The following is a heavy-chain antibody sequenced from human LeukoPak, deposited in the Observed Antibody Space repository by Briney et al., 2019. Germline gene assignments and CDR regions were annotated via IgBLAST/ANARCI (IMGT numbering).Heavy chain of an antibody. CDR1: GYTFTSYD. CDR3: ARWTTVTRAFDF. J-gene: IGHJ4*02. V-gene: IGHV1-8*01. D-gene: IGHD4-17*01. Sequence: ASVKVSCKASGYTFTSYDINWVRQATGQGLEWMGWMNPNSGNTGYAQKFQGRVTMTRNTSISTAYMELSSLRSEDTAVYYCARWTTVTRAFDFWGQGTLVTVSS. CDR2: MNPNSGNT.